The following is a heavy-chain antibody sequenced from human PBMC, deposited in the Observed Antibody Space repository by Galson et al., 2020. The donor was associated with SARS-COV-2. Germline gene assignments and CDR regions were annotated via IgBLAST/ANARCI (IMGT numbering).Heavy chain of an antibody. CDR1: GFTVSSNY. V-gene: IGHV3-53*01. CDR3: ARPMVGGYYGMDV. D-gene: IGHD3-10*01. J-gene: IGHJ6*02. Sequence: GGSLRLSCAASGFTVSSNYMSWVRQAPGKGLEWVSVIYSGGTTYYADSVKGRFTISRDHSKNTLYLQMNSLRAEDTAVYYCARPMVGGYYGMDVWGQGTTVTVSS. CDR2: IYSGGTT.